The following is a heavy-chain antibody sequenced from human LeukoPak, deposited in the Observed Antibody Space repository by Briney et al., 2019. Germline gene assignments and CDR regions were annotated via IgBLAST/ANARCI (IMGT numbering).Heavy chain of an antibody. V-gene: IGHV3-64*01. J-gene: IGHJ4*02. CDR2: ISSNGGST. CDR3: AKDLGYYDFWSGYFFDY. Sequence: GGSLRLSCAASGFTFSSYAMHWVRQAPGKGLEYVSAISSNGGSTYYANSVKGRFTISRDNSKNTLYLQMGSLRAEDTAVYYCAKDLGYYDFWSGYFFDYWGQGTLVTVSS. CDR1: GFTFSSYA. D-gene: IGHD3-3*01.